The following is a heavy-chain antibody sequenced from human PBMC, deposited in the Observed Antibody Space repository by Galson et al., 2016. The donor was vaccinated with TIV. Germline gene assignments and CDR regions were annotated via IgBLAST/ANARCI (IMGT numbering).Heavy chain of an antibody. CDR2: FSNSDYT. J-gene: IGHJ6*02. V-gene: IGHV3-66*03. CDR1: GFNFHFYV. Sequence: SLRLSCAATGFNFHFYVMNWVRQAPGKGLEWVSIFSNSDYTNYADSVKGRFTISRDNSKNTVYLHMSRLRAEDTAVYYCARERRHCGDNCYLSYYFGMDVWGQGTTVTVSS. CDR3: ARERRHCGDNCYLSYYFGMDV. D-gene: IGHD2-21*01.